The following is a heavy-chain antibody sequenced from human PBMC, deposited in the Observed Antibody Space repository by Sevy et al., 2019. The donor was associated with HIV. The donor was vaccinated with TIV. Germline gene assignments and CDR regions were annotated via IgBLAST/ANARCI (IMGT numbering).Heavy chain of an antibody. Sequence: ASVKVSCKVSGYTLTELSMHWVRQAPGKGLEWMGGFDPDDGETIYAQKFQGRVTMTEDTSTDTAYMELSSLRSEDTAVYYCATGEYSSSWYVIDYWGQGTLVTVSS. J-gene: IGHJ4*02. V-gene: IGHV1-24*01. CDR3: ATGEYSSSWYVIDY. CDR2: FDPDDGET. D-gene: IGHD6-13*01. CDR1: GYTLTELS.